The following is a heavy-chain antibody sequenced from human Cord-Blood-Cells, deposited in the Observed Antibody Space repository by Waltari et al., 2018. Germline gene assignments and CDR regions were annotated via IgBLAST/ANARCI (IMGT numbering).Heavy chain of an antibody. CDR3: ARPGKYNWNYDAFDI. J-gene: IGHJ3*02. D-gene: IGHD1-7*01. CDR2: SYPGDSTT. V-gene: IGHV5-51*03. CDR1: GYSFTSYW. Sequence: EVQLVQSGAEVKKPGESLKISCKGSGYSFTSYWIGWVRQMPGKGLAWMGISYPGDSTTRYSPSSQGPVTIAPDKSLSTAYLQWSSLKASDTALYYCARPGKYNWNYDAFDIWGQGTMVTVSS.